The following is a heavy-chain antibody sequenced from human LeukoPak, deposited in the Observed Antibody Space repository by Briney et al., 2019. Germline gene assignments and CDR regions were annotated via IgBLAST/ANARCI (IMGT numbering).Heavy chain of an antibody. V-gene: IGHV3-48*03. D-gene: IGHD1-7*01. CDR1: GFTFSSYE. Sequence: GGSLRLSCAASGFTFSSYEMNWVRQAPGKGLEWVSYISSSGSTIYYADSVKGRFTISRDNAKNSLFLQMNSLRAEDTAVYYCAVYNWNSKRDFDYWGQGTLVTVSS. CDR3: AVYNWNSKRDFDY. J-gene: IGHJ4*02. CDR2: ISSSGSTI.